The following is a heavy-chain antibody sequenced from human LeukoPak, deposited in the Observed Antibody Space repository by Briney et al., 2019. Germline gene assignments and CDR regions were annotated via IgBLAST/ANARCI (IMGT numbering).Heavy chain of an antibody. V-gene: IGHV3-21*01. Sequence: PGGSLRLSCAASGFTFSSYWMSWVRQAPGKGLEWVSSISSSSSYIYYADSVKGRFTISRDNAKNSLYLQMNSLRAEDTAVYYCARGRLQYLDYWGQGTLVTVSS. CDR1: GFTFSSYW. J-gene: IGHJ4*02. CDR2: ISSSSSYI. CDR3: ARGRLQYLDY. D-gene: IGHD6-25*01.